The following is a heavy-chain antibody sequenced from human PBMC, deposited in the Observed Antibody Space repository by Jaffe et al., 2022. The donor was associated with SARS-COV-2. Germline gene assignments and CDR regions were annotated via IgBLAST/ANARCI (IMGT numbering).Heavy chain of an antibody. V-gene: IGHV3-7*01. CDR3: AREGRDYYGDVGV. Sequence: EVQLVESGGGLVQPGGSLRLSCLASGLTISNNWMTWVRQAPGKGLEWVANIKEDGSKKYYVDSVKGRFTISRDNAKNSLYLQMNSLRAEDTAVYYCAREGRDYYGDVGVWGKGTTVTVSS. J-gene: IGHJ6*04. CDR2: IKEDGSKK. CDR1: GLTISNNW. D-gene: IGHD3-10*01.